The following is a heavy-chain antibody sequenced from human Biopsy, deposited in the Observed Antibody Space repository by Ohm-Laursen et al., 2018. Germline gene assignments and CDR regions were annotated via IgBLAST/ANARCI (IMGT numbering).Heavy chain of an antibody. CDR2: IIAVSGLV. D-gene: IGHD3-3*01. CDR3: ATPFQYYDSWGGYPPFDH. V-gene: IGHV1-69*10. J-gene: IGHJ4*02. CDR1: GGTFSNYA. Sequence: SVKVSCKSSGGTFSNYAISWVRQAPGEGLEWMGGIIAVSGLVNYAPKFQGRASITADKSTTTAYMELSNLKSEDTAVYYCATPFQYYDSWGGYPPFDHWGQGTLVTVSS.